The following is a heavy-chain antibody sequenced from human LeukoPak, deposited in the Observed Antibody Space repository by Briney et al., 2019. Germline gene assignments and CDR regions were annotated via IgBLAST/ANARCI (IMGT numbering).Heavy chain of an antibody. D-gene: IGHD6-19*01. J-gene: IGHJ4*02. CDR2: IYTSGST. CDR1: GGSITSYY. Sequence: SETLSLTCTVSGGSITSYYCSWLRQPAGKGLQWIGRIYTSGSTNYNPSLKSRVTMSVDTSKNQFSLKLSSVTAADTAVYYCARDLDSSGWCSFDYWGQGTLVTVSS. CDR3: ARDLDSSGWCSFDY. V-gene: IGHV4-4*07.